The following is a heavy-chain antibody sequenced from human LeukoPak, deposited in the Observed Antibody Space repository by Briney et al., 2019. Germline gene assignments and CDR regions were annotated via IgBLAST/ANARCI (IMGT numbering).Heavy chain of an antibody. D-gene: IGHD3-3*01. CDR2: ISYDGSNK. CDR1: GFTFSSYA. J-gene: IGHJ4*02. V-gene: IGHV3-30-3*01. CDR3: ASFDDFWSGSPRKNIYSSHPFDY. Sequence: GGSLRLSCAASGFTFSSYAMHWVRQAPGKGLEWVAVISYDGSNKYYADSVKGRFTISRDNSKNTLYLQMNSLRAEDTAVYYCASFDDFWSGSPRKNIYSSHPFDYWGQGTLVTVSS.